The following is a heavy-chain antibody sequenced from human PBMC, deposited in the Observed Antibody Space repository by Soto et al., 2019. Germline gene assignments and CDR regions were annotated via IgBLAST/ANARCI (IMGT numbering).Heavy chain of an antibody. CDR1: GFTFDDYA. J-gene: IGHJ3*02. Sequence: EVQLVESGGGLVQPGRSLRLSCAASGFTFDDYAMHWVRQAPGKGLEWVSGISWNSGSIGYADSVKGRFTISRDNAKNSLHLQMNSLRAEDTALYYCAKDMRGHDAFDIWGQGTMVTVSS. V-gene: IGHV3-9*01. CDR2: ISWNSGSI. CDR3: AKDMRGHDAFDI.